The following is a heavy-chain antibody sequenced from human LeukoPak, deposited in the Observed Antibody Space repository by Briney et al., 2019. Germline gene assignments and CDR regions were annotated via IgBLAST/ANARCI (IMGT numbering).Heavy chain of an antibody. CDR2: IYYSGST. V-gene: IGHV4-59*01. CDR1: GVSISSYY. J-gene: IGHJ6*03. CDR3: ARDVGNAYYYYMDV. Sequence: SETLSLTCTVSGVSISSYYWTWIRQPPGKGLEWIGYIYYSGSTNYNPSLKSRVTISLDTSKNQFSLKLSSVTAADTAVYYCARDVGNAYYYYMDVWGKGTTVTVSS.